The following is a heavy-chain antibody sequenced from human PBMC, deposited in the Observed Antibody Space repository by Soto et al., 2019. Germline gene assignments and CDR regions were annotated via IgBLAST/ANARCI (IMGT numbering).Heavy chain of an antibody. CDR2: IYYSGST. CDR3: AALACSGGSCNFDY. V-gene: IGHV4-31*03. CDR1: GGSISSGGYY. Sequence: QVQLQESGPGLVKPSQTLSLTCTVSGGSISSGGYYWSWIRQHPGKGLEWIGYIYYSGSTYYNPSLKRRVTISVDTSKNHFSLKLSSVTAADTAVDYCAALACSGGSCNFDYWGQGTLVTVSS. J-gene: IGHJ4*02. D-gene: IGHD2-15*01.